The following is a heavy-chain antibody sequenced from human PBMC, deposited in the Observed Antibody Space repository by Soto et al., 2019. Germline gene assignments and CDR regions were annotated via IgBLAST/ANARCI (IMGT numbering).Heavy chain of an antibody. CDR1: GFTFSTYN. D-gene: IGHD3-22*01. Sequence: GGSLRLSCAASGFTFSTYNVHWVRQAPGKGLEWVAVMSYDGTKKHYADSVKGRFTISRDNSKNTLFLQMNSLRPEDTAVYYCARDRPKYYYDSFDYWGQGTLVTVSS. CDR2: MSYDGTKK. V-gene: IGHV3-30-3*01. J-gene: IGHJ4*02. CDR3: ARDRPKYYYDSFDY.